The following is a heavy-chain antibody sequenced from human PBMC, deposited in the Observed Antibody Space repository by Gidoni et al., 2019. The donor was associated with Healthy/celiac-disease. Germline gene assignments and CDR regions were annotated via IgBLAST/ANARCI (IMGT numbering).Heavy chain of an antibody. D-gene: IGHD1-26*01. V-gene: IGHV4-61*02. Sequence: QVQLQESGPGLVKPSQTLSLTCTVSGGSISSGSYYWSWIRQPAGKGLEWIGRIYTSGSTNYNPSLKSRVTMSVDTSKNQFSLKLSSVTAADTAVYYCARFAAAGGSYRSFDYWGQGTLVTVSS. CDR3: ARFAAAGGSYRSFDY. CDR1: GGSISSGSYY. J-gene: IGHJ4*02. CDR2: IYTSGST.